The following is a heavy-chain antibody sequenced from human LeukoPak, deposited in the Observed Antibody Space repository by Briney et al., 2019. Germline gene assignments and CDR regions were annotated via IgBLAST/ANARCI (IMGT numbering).Heavy chain of an antibody. V-gene: IGHV1-2*04. CDR2: INPNSGGT. CDR1: GYTFTGYY. Sequence: GASVKVSCKASGYTFTGYYMHWVRQAPGQGLEWMGWINPNSGGTNYAQKFQGWVTMTRDTSISKAYMERGRLRSDDTAVYYCARERRDGSWFDPWGQGTLVTVSS. J-gene: IGHJ5*02. CDR3: ARERRDGSWFDP. D-gene: IGHD2-15*01.